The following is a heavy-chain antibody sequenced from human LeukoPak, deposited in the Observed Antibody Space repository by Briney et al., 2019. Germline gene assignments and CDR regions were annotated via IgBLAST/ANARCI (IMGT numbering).Heavy chain of an antibody. CDR1: GFTFGDYA. V-gene: IGHV3-49*04. Sequence: PGGSLRLSCTASGFTFGDYAMSWVRQAPGKGLEWVGFIRSKAYGGTTEYAASVKGRFTISRDDSKSIAYLQMNSLKTEDTAVYYCTTRPSSSWYPGDFQHWGQGTLVTVFS. CDR3: TTRPSSSWYPGDFQH. CDR2: IRSKAYGGTT. D-gene: IGHD6-13*01. J-gene: IGHJ1*01.